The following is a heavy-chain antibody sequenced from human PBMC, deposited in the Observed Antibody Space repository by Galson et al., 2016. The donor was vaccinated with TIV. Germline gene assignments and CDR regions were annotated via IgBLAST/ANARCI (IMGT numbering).Heavy chain of an antibody. CDR2: IDDVGNT. CDR1: GGSISSYF. J-gene: IGHJ5*02. V-gene: IGHV4-4*07. Sequence: SETLSLTCTVSGGSISSYFWYWIRQPAGKGLEWIGRIDDVGNTIYNPSLKSRVTMSVDTSKNQFSLKLTSVTAADTAVYYCARRDTERQYGGALSWFDPWGQGTRVIVSS. CDR3: ARRDTERQYGGALSWFDP. D-gene: IGHD1-1*01.